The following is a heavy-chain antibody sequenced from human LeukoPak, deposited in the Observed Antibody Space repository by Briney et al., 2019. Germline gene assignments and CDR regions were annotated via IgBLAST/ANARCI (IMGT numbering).Heavy chain of an antibody. J-gene: IGHJ6*02. CDR1: GFTFSSHW. D-gene: IGHD3-3*01. CDR2: INSDGSST. CDR3: AREGYDFWSGYYYYGMDV. V-gene: IGHV3-74*01. Sequence: PGGSLRLSCAASGFTFSSHWMHWVRQAPGKGLVWVSRINSDGSSTSYADSVKGRFTISRDNAKNTLYLQMNSLRAEDTAVYYCAREGYDFWSGYYYYGMDVWGQGTTVTVSS.